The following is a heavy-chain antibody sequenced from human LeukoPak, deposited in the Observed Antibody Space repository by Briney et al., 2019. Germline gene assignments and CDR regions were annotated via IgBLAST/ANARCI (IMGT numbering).Heavy chain of an antibody. J-gene: IGHJ4*02. CDR3: ARRAGAYSHPYDY. Sequence: GGSLRLSCAASGLTFSSYAMHWVRQAPGKGLEWVSFIYSDNTHYSDSVKGRFTISRDNSKNTLYLQMNSLRAEDTAVYYCARRAGAYSHPYDYWGQGTLVTVSS. V-gene: IGHV3-53*01. D-gene: IGHD4/OR15-4a*01. CDR1: GLTFSSYA. CDR2: IYSDNT.